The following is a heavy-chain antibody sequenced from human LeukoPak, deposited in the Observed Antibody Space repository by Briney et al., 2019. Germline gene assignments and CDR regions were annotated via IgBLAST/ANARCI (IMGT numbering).Heavy chain of an antibody. Sequence: GGSLRRSCAASGFTFSSYGMHWVRQAPGKGLEWVAVIWYDRSNKYYADSVKGRFTISRDNSKNTLYLQMNSLRAEDTAVYYCAKTACSNTSCYFYFDYWGQGTLVTVSS. CDR3: AKTACSNTSCYFYFDY. J-gene: IGHJ4*02. D-gene: IGHD2-2*01. CDR2: IWYDRSNK. V-gene: IGHV3-33*06. CDR1: GFTFSSYG.